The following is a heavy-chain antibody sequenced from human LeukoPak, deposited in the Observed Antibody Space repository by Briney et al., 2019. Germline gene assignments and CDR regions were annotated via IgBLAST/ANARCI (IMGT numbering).Heavy chain of an antibody. CDR2: ISWDGGST. D-gene: IGHD3-10*01. CDR3: AKQAPSGTPDEGYYGMDV. CDR1: GFTFDDYT. V-gene: IGHV3-43*01. Sequence: GGSLRLSCAASGFTFDDYTMHWVRQAPGKGLEWVSLISWDGGSTYYADSVKGRFTISRDNSKNSLYLQMNSLRTEDTALYYCAKQAPSGTPDEGYYGMDVWGQGTTVTVSS. J-gene: IGHJ6*02.